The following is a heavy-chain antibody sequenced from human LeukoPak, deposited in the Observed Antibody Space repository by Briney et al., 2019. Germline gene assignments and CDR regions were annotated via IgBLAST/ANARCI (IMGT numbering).Heavy chain of an antibody. CDR3: ASNRRYSGYDYIDF. Sequence: GASVKVSCKASGYTFTDSYMQWVRQAPGQGLEWMGWINPKSGGTNFAQNFQGRVTMTRDTSISIAYMELSRLSSDDTAIYYCASNRRYSGYDYIDFWGQGTLVTVSS. V-gene: IGHV1-2*02. D-gene: IGHD5-12*01. CDR2: INPKSGGT. CDR1: GYTFTDSY. J-gene: IGHJ4*02.